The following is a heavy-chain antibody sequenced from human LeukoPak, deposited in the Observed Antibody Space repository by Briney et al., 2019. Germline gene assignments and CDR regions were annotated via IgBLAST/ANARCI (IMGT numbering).Heavy chain of an antibody. V-gene: IGHV1-69*05. CDR1: GGTFSSYA. D-gene: IGHD2-2*02. J-gene: IGHJ6*03. Sequence: ASVKVSCKASGGTFSSYAISWVRQAPGQGLEWMGGIIPIFGTANYAQKFQGRVTITTDEPTSTAYMELSSLRSEDTAVYYCARGDIVVVPAAITPENYYYYYMDVWGKGTTVTVSS. CDR2: IIPIFGTA. CDR3: ARGDIVVVPAAITPENYYYYYMDV.